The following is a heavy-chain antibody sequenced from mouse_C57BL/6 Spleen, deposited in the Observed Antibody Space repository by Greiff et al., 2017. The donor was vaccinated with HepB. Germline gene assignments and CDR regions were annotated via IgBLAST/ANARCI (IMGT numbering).Heavy chain of an antibody. CDR2: ISDGGSYT. Sequence: EVKLMESGGGLVKPGGSLKLSCAASGFTFSSYAMSWVRQTPEKRLEWVATISDGGSYTYYPDNVKGRFTISRDNAKNNLYLQMSHLKSEDTAMYYCARDYYGNYAWFAYWGQGTLVTVSA. V-gene: IGHV5-4*01. CDR1: GFTFSSYA. D-gene: IGHD2-1*01. CDR3: ARDYYGNYAWFAY. J-gene: IGHJ3*01.